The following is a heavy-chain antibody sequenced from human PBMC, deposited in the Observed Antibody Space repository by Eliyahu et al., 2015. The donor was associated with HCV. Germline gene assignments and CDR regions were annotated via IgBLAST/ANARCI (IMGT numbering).Heavy chain of an antibody. V-gene: IGHV4-39*07. Sequence: QLQLQESGPGLVKPSETLSLTCTVSGGSISSSSYYWGWIRQPPGKGLEWIGSIYYCGGSYYNPSLKSRVTISVDTSKNQFSLKLSSVTAADTAVYYCARRDLAYCGGDCYYYAFDIWGQGTMVTVSS. CDR2: IYYCGGS. CDR3: ARRDLAYCGGDCYYYAFDI. D-gene: IGHD2-21*01. CDR1: GGSISSSSYY. J-gene: IGHJ3*02.